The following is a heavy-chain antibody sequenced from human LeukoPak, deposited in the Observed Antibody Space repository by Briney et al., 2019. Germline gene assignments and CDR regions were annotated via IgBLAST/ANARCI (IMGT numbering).Heavy chain of an antibody. CDR2: IIPIFGTA. CDR3: ARERDGYKAPRVGNYYMDV. J-gene: IGHJ6*03. D-gene: IGHD5-24*01. CDR1: GGTFSSYA. Sequence: SVKVSCKASGGTFSSYAISWVRQAPGQGLEWMGGIIPIFGTANYAQKFQGRVTITTDESTSTAYMELSSLRSEDTAVYYCARERDGYKAPRVGNYYMDVWGKGTTVTVSS. V-gene: IGHV1-69*05.